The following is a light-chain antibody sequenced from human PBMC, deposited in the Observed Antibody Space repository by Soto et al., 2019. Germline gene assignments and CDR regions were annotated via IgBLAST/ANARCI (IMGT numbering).Light chain of an antibody. Sequence: DIQMTQSPSTLAASAGDRVTITCRASQRINNWLAWYQQKPGKAPKLLIYQASNLQSGVPPRFSGGGFGTEFTLTNSNLQPEHFAMYYCQQYNSHWSWTFGQGTKVEI. CDR1: QRINNW. J-gene: IGKJ1*01. V-gene: IGKV1-5*03. CDR2: QAS. CDR3: QQYNSHWSWT.